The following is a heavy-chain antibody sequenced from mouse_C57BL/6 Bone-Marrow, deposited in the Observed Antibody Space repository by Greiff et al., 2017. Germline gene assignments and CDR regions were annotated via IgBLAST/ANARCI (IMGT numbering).Heavy chain of an antibody. CDR2: IDPGNGDT. Sequence: EVQLQQSGAELVRPGASVKMSCTASGFTFTDYCMHWVKQRPEQGLEWIGWIDPGNGDTDYTAKFKGKATITADTSSNTAYMQLRSLTSEDAAVFYCSGRRYWYFDVWGRGTRVTVSS. V-gene: IGHV14-4*01. J-gene: IGHJ1*03. CDR3: SGRRYWYFDV. CDR1: GFTFTDYC.